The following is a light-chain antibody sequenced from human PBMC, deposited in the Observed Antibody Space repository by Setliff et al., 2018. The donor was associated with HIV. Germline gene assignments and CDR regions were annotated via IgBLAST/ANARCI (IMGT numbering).Light chain of an antibody. CDR2: EVS. V-gene: IGLV2-14*01. J-gene: IGLJ1*01. Sequence: LTQPASVSGSPGQSITISCTGTSSDVGNYNYVSWYRQHPGKAPKLMIYEVSNRPSGISNRFSGSKSGNTASLTISGLQAEDEADYYCSSHTPSSTLVFGTGTKVTVL. CDR1: SSDVGNYNY. CDR3: SSHTPSSTLV.